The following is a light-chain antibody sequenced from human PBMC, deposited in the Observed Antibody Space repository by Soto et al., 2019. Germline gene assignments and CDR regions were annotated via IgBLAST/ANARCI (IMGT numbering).Light chain of an antibody. CDR3: QQYDSWLS. CDR1: QSVSYH. Sequence: IVMTQTAATLSVSPGVRVTLSCRASQSVSYHVAWYQQKPGQTPRLVIYDASTRASGIPARFSGSRSGTEFSLTISSLQSEDFGIYYCQQYDSWLSFDGGTKVDIK. CDR2: DAS. J-gene: IGKJ4*01. V-gene: IGKV3-15*01.